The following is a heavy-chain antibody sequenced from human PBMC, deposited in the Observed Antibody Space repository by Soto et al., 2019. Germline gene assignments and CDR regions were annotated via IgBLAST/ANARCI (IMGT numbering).Heavy chain of an antibody. CDR3: ARQQQWLDNAFDI. CDR2: IDPSDSYT. Sequence: GDSLKISCKGSGYSFTSYWISWVRQMPGKGLEWVGRIDPSDSYTNYSPSFQGHVTISADKSISTAYLQWSSLKASDTAMYYCARQQQWLDNAFDIWGQGTMVTVSS. J-gene: IGHJ3*02. V-gene: IGHV5-10-1*01. CDR1: GYSFTSYW. D-gene: IGHD6-19*01.